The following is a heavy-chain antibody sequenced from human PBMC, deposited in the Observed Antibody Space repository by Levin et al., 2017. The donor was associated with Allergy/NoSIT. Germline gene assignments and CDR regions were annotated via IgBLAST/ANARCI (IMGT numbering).Heavy chain of an antibody. D-gene: IGHD6-6*01. CDR2: IYYSGST. CDR3: ERERGSIAARPFDY. J-gene: IGHJ4*02. Sequence: SETLSLTCSVSGGSISSSSYYWGWIRQPPGKGLEWIGSIYYSGSTYYNPSLKSRVTISVDTSKNQFSLKVNSVTAADTAVYYCERERGSIAARPFDYWGQGTLVTVSS. CDR1: GGSISSSSYY. V-gene: IGHV4-39*02.